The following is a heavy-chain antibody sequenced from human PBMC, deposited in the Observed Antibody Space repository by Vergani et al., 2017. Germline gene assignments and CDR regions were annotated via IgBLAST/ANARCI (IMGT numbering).Heavy chain of an antibody. CDR1: GFTFSSYG. V-gene: IGHV3-30*02. D-gene: IGHD5-18*01. CDR3: ARGGGYSYGYQGAFDY. J-gene: IGHJ4*02. Sequence: VQLVETGGGLIQPGGSLRLSCAASGFTFSSYGMHWVRQAPGKGLEWVAFIRYDGSNKYYADSVKGRFTISRDNSKNTLYLQMNSLRAEDTAVYYCARGGGYSYGYQGAFDYWGQGTLVTVSS. CDR2: IRYDGSNK.